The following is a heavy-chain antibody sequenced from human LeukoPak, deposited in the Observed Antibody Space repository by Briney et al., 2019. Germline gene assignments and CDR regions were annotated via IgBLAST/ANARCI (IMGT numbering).Heavy chain of an antibody. CDR1: GFTFSNYW. J-gene: IGHJ5*02. V-gene: IGHV3-74*01. D-gene: IGHD1-26*01. CDR3: ARPSGTYPWFDP. Sequence: PGGSLRLSCAASGFTFSNYWMHWVRRAPGEGLVWVSRINTDGSTTSYADSVKGRFTISRDNGKNTLYLQMNSLRAEDMAVYYCARPSGTYPWFDPWGQGTLVTVSS. CDR2: INTDGSTT.